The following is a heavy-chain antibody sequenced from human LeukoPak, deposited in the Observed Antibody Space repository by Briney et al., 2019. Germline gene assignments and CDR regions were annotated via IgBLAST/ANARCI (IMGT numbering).Heavy chain of an antibody. J-gene: IGHJ4*02. V-gene: IGHV3-23*01. CDR1: GFTFDDYT. Sequence: GGSLRPSCAASGFTFDDYTMHWVRQAPGKGLEWVSAISGSGGSTYYADSVKGRFTISRDNSKNTLYLQMNSLRAEDTAVYYCAKDGQGGSTAFDYWGQGTLVTVSS. CDR3: AKDGQGGSTAFDY. D-gene: IGHD5-12*01. CDR2: ISGSGGST.